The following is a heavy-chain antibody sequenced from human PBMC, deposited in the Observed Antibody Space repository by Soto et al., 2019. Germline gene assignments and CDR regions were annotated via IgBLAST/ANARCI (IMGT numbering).Heavy chain of an antibody. Sequence: GESLKISCKGSGYSFTSYWIGWVRQMPGKGLEWMGRIDPSDSYTNYSPSFQGHVTISADKSISTAYLQWSSLKASDTAMYYCARSGAARTYYYYGMDVWGQGTTVTVSS. CDR1: GYSFTSYW. J-gene: IGHJ6*02. CDR3: ARSGAARTYYYYGMDV. V-gene: IGHV5-10-1*01. D-gene: IGHD6-6*01. CDR2: IDPSDSYT.